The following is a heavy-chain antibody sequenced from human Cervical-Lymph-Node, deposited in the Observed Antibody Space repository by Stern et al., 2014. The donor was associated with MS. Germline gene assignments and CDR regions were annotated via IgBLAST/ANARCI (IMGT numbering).Heavy chain of an antibody. V-gene: IGHV1-69*01. CDR1: GGPFNRFA. Sequence: VPLVEPGVEVKNPRTSVKVPCKAPGGPFNRFAFSWVRQAPAQGIAWMEGHFLIRGKTADAQKFQAGVTLTADDSTATAYMELRSLRSDDTAVFYCASTDSGWDNPFHFYGMDVWGQGTTVTVSS. CDR3: ASTDSGWDNPFHFYGMDV. D-gene: IGHD6-19*01. J-gene: IGHJ6*02. CDR2: HFLIRGKT.